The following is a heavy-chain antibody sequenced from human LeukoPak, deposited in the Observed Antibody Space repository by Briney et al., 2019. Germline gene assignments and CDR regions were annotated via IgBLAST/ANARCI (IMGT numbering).Heavy chain of an antibody. J-gene: IGHJ5*02. Sequence: ASVKVSCKASGGTFSSYAISWVRQAPGQGLEWMGRIIPILGIANYAQKFQGRGTITADKSTSTAYMELSSLRSEDTAVYYCARDQFHYDFWSGYSSYNWFDPWGQGTLVTVSS. CDR2: IIPILGIA. V-gene: IGHV1-69*04. CDR3: ARDQFHYDFWSGYSSYNWFDP. CDR1: GGTFSSYA. D-gene: IGHD3-3*01.